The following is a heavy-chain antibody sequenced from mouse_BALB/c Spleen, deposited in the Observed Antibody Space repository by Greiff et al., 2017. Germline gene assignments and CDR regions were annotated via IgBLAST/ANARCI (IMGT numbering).Heavy chain of an antibody. CDR3: ARGAYDYGRGFDY. J-gene: IGHJ2*01. V-gene: IGHV2-2*02. CDR1: GFSLPSYG. Sequence: VKLMESGPGLVQPSQSLSITCTVSGFSLPSYGVYWVRQSPGKGLEWLGVIWSGGSTDYNAAFISRLSISKDNSKSQVFFKMNSLQANDTAIYYCARGAYDYGRGFDYWGQGTTLTVSS. D-gene: IGHD2-4*01. CDR2: IWSGGST.